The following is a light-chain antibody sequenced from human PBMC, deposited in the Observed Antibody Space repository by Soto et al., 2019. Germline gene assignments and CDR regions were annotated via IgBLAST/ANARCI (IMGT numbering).Light chain of an antibody. V-gene: IGLV2-11*01. CDR2: ADS. CDR3: CSYAGSDTDV. CDR1: SSDVGGYNY. Sequence: QSALTQPRSVSGSPGQSVTISCTGTSSDVGGYNYVSWYQQHPGKAPKLIIYADSKRPSGVPDRFSGSKSGNTASLTISGLQAEDEADYYCCSYAGSDTDVFGGGTQLTVL. J-gene: IGLJ2*01.